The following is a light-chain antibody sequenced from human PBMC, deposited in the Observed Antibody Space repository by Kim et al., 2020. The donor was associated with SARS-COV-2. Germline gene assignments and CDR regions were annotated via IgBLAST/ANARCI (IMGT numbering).Light chain of an antibody. CDR3: QQYNDWSPIT. J-gene: IGKJ5*01. Sequence: SPGETATLFGRASQSISTNLALYQQKPGQAPRLLIYGASLRATGIPVRFSVSGSGTEFTLTISSLQSEDFAIYHCQQYNDWSPITFGQGTRLEIK. CDR1: QSISTN. V-gene: IGKV3-15*01. CDR2: GAS.